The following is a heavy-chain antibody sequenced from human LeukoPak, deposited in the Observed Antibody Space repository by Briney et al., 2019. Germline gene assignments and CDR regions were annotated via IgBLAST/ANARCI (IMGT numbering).Heavy chain of an antibody. CDR2: IYYSGST. CDR1: GGSISSYY. D-gene: IGHD3-3*01. V-gene: IGHV4-59*08. CDR3: ARARITIFGVVIIPVGYFDY. Sequence: SETLSLTCTVSGGSISSYYWSWIRQPPGKGLEWIGYIYYSGSTNYNPSLKSRVTISVDTSKNQFSLKLSSVTAADTAVYYCARARITIFGVVIIPVGYFDYWGQGTLVTVSS. J-gene: IGHJ4*02.